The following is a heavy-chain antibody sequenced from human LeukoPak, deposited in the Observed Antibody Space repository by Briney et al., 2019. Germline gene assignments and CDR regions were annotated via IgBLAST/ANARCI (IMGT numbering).Heavy chain of an antibody. Sequence: ASVKVSCKASGYTFTGYYIHWVRQAPGQGLEWMGWINPNSGGTNYAQRFQGRVTMTRDTSISTAYMELSRLRSDDTAVYYCARDLDGWTGFDYWGQGTLVTVSS. CDR2: INPNSGGT. CDR3: ARDLDGWTGFDY. CDR1: GYTFTGYY. J-gene: IGHJ4*02. V-gene: IGHV1-2*02. D-gene: IGHD3/OR15-3a*01.